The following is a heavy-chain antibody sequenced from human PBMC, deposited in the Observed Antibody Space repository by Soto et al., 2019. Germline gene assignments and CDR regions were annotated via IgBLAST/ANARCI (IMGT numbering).Heavy chain of an antibody. CDR2: IYYNGNI. J-gene: IGHJ1*01. CDR3: ATGRVYFGSEY. Sequence: QVQLQESGPGLVKPLETLSLTCTVPGGSITSDYWSWVRQPPGKGLEWIGYIYYNGNINYNPSLKSRLTISLDTSKNQFSLRLSSVTAADTAVYYCATGRVYFGSEYWGQGTLDTVSS. CDR1: GGSITSDY. D-gene: IGHD3-10*01. V-gene: IGHV4-59*01.